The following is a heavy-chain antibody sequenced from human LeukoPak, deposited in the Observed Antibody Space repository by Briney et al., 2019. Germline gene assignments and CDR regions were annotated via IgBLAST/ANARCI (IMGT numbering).Heavy chain of an antibody. CDR1: EYTFTNDY. Sequence: GASVKVSCKASEYTFTNDYMHWVRQAPGQGLEWMGWINPNSGGTNYAQKFQGRVTMTRDTSISTAYMELSRLRSDDTAVYYCAAPCYGSGSYCFDIWGQGTVVTVSS. V-gene: IGHV1-2*02. CDR2: INPNSGGT. D-gene: IGHD3-10*01. CDR3: AAPCYGSGSYCFDI. J-gene: IGHJ3*02.